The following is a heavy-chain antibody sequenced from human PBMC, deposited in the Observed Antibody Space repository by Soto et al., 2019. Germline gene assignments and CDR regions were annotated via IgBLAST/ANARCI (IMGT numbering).Heavy chain of an antibody. D-gene: IGHD3-22*01. J-gene: IGHJ3*01. Sequence: EVQLLESGGGLVQPGGSLRLSCAASGFSFNNDAMTWVRQAPGKGLEWVSGISGSGSTTHYADSVKGRFTISRDNSKDTLYLQMNSLRADDTAVYFCAKDRLMLTMVVVGAFDFWGLGTMVTVSS. CDR1: GFSFNNDA. V-gene: IGHV3-23*01. CDR3: AKDRLMLTMVVVGAFDF. CDR2: ISGSGSTT.